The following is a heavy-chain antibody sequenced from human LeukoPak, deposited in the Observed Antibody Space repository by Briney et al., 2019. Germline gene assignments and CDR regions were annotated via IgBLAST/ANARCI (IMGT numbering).Heavy chain of an antibody. V-gene: IGHV3-48*02. Sequence: PGGSLRLSWATSGXSFTDYPMNWVRQAPGKGLEWISNIRTTAEGAKYAYYADSVKGRVTISRDDGKNTLSLHMNSLRDDDTAVYYCATDQRYAFDYWGQGILVTVSS. CDR2: IRTTAEGAKYA. CDR1: GXSFTDYP. D-gene: IGHD3-9*01. J-gene: IGHJ4*02. CDR3: ATDQRYAFDY.